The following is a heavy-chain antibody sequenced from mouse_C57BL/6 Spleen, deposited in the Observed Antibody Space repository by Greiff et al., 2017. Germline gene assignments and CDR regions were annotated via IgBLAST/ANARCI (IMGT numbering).Heavy chain of an antibody. CDR2: IYPGDGDT. CDR1: GYAFSSSW. Sequence: QVQLKESGPELVKPGASVKISCKASGYAFSSSWMNWVKQRPGKGLEWIGRIYPGDGDTNYDGKFKGKATLTADKSSSTAYMQLSSLTSEDSAVDFCARDGSNLYYYAMDYWGQGTSVTVSS. V-gene: IGHV1-82*01. J-gene: IGHJ4*01. CDR3: ARDGSNLYYYAMDY. D-gene: IGHD1-1*01.